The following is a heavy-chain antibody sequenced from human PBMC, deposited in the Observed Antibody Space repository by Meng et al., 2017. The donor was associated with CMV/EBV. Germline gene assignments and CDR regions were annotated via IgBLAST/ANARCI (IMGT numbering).Heavy chain of an antibody. CDR1: GFTFDAYA. J-gene: IGHJ6*02. CDR2: ISWNSGSI. V-gene: IGHV3-9*01. CDR3: AKGHVLRFLPTLLNGMDV. Sequence: GGSLRLSCAASGFTFDAYAMHWVRQAPGKGLEWVSGISWNSGSIGYADSVKGRFTISRDNAKNSLYLQMNSLRAEDTALYYCAKGHVLRFLPTLLNGMDVWGQGTTVTVSS. D-gene: IGHD3-3*01.